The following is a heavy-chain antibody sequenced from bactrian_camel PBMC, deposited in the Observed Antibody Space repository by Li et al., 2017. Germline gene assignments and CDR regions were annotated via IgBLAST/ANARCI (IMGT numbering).Heavy chain of an antibody. V-gene: IGHV3S10*01. J-gene: IGHJ6*01. CDR1: GYTYSSNY. Sequence: VQLVESGGGSVQAGGSLRLSCAASGYTYSSNYMGWFRQAPGNLEREGVARIDRNGLTRYADSVKGRFAISQDSAKNTLFLQMNTLKPDDTAKYYCASVGYDNDWYSSDFASWGQGTQVTVS. CDR3: ASVGYDNDWYSSDFAS. CDR2: IDRNGLT. D-gene: IGHD4*01.